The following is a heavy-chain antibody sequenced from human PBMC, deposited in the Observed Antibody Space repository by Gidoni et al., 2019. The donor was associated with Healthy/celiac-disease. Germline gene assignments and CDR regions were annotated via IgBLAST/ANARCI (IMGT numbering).Heavy chain of an antibody. CDR1: GYTLTELS. J-gene: IGHJ4*02. CDR2: LDPEDGET. D-gene: IGHD5-12*01. V-gene: IGHV1-24*01. Sequence: QVQLVQSGAEVKKPGASVKVSCQVSGYTLTELSMHWVRQAPGKGLEWMGGLDPEDGETSYAQKFQGRVTMTEDTSTDTAYMELSSLRSEDTAVYYCATVAIDGYRFDYWGQGTLVTVSS. CDR3: ATVAIDGYRFDY.